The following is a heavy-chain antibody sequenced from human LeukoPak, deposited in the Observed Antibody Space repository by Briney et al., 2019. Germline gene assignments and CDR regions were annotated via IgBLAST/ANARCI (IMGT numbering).Heavy chain of an antibody. D-gene: IGHD2-2*01. CDR1: GGSFSGYY. CDR2: INHSGST. V-gene: IGHV4-34*01. J-gene: IGHJ4*02. CDR3: AIPTRYCSSTSCYAPFDY. Sequence: SETLSLTCAVYGGSFSGYYWSWIRQPPGKGLEWIGEINHSGSTNYNPSLKRRVTISVDTSKNQFSLNLSSVTAADTAVYYCAIPTRYCSSTSCYAPFDYWGQGTLVTVSS.